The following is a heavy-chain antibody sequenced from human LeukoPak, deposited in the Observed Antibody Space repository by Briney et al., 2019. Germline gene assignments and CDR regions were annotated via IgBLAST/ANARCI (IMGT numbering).Heavy chain of an antibody. Sequence: SVKVSCKASGGTFSSYGISWVRQAPGQGLEWMGEIIPIFGTPNYAQKFQGRVTMTADESTSTAYIELSSLRSEDTAVYYCARELLRGVPSPYGMDVWGLGTTVTVSS. V-gene: IGHV1-69*13. CDR3: ARELLRGVPSPYGMDV. CDR1: GGTFSSYG. CDR2: IIPIFGTP. J-gene: IGHJ6*02. D-gene: IGHD3-10*01.